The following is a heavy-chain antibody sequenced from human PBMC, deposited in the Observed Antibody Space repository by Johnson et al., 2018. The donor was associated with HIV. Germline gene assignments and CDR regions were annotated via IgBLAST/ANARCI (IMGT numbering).Heavy chain of an antibody. Sequence: VQLVESGGGLVQPGGSLRLSCAASGFTFSAYWMSWVRQAPGKGLDWVANIKQDGSEKYYVDSVKGRFTISRDNAKNSLYLQMNSLRAEDTAVYYCARGSRITIYGVVIIHDALEIWGQGTMVTVSS. J-gene: IGHJ3*02. CDR3: ARGSRITIYGVVIIHDALEI. V-gene: IGHV3-7*03. CDR1: GFTFSAYW. CDR2: IKQDGSEK. D-gene: IGHD3-3*01.